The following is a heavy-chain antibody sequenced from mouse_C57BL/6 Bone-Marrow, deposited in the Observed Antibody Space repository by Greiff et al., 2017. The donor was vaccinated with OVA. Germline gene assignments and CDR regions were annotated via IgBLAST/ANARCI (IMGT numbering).Heavy chain of an antibody. D-gene: IGHD1-1*01. CDR1: GFTFSDYG. CDR2: ISSGSSTI. Sequence: EVMLVESGGGLVKPGGSLKLSCAASGFTFSDYGMHWVRQAPEKGLEWVAYISSGSSTIYYADTVKGRFTISRDKAKNTLFLQMTSLRSEDTARYYWARRYYGSSYYWYFDVWGTGTTVTVSS. V-gene: IGHV5-17*01. CDR3: ARRYYGSSYYWYFDV. J-gene: IGHJ1*03.